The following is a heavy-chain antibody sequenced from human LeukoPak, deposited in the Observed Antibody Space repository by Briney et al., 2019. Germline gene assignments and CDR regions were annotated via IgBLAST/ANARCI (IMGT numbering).Heavy chain of an antibody. CDR2: IYSGGST. J-gene: IGHJ4*02. V-gene: IGHV3-53*01. D-gene: IGHD3-10*01. CDR3: ARAGSRGPYYFDY. CDR1: GFTVSSNY. Sequence: PGGSLRLSCAASGFTVSSNYMSWVRQAPGKGLEWVSVIYSGGSTYYADSVKGRFTISRDNSKNTLYLQMNSLRAEDTAVYYCARAGSRGPYYFDYWGQGTLVTVSS.